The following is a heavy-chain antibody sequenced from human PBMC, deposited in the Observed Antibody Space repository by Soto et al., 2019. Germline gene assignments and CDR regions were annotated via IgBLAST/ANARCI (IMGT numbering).Heavy chain of an antibody. CDR1: GFTFSSYA. CDR2: ISYDGSNK. J-gene: IGHJ4*02. V-gene: IGHV3-30-3*01. Sequence: QVQLVESGGGVVQPGGSLRLSCAASGFTFSSYAMHWVRQAPGKGLEWVAVISYDGSNKYYADSVKGRFTISRDNSKNTLYLQMNSLRAEDTAVYYCASDDYGDYWGQGTLVTVSS. CDR3: ASDDYGDY.